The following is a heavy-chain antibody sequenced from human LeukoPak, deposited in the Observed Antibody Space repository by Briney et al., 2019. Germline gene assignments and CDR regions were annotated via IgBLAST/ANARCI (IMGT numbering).Heavy chain of an antibody. CDR3: ATHTVTTSMFDY. Sequence: GGSLRLSCAASGFTFSSYEMNWVRQPPPQGLERVSYISSSGSTINYADSVKGRFTISRDNSKNTLYLQMNSLRAEDTAVYYCATHTVTTSMFDYWGQGTLVTVSS. CDR1: GFTFSSYE. V-gene: IGHV3-48*03. CDR2: ISSSGSTI. D-gene: IGHD4-17*01. J-gene: IGHJ4*02.